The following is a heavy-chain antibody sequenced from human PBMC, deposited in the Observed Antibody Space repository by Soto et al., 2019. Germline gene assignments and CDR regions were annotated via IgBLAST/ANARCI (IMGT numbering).Heavy chain of an antibody. CDR2: ISGSGGST. D-gene: IGHD6-19*01. J-gene: IGHJ6*02. CDR3: AKEVSVAGLYYYYGMDG. Sequence: GGSLRLSCAASGLTFRSYWMHWVRQAPGKGLEWVSAISGSGGSTYYADSVKGRFTISRDNSKNTLYLQMNSLRAEDTAVYYCAKEVSVAGLYYYYGMDGWGQGTTVTVSS. CDR1: GLTFRSYW. V-gene: IGHV3-23*01.